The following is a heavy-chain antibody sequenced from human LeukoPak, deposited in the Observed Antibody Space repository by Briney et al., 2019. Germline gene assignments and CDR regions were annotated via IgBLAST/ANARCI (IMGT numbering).Heavy chain of an antibody. CDR1: GGSFSGYY. CDR3: ARRQPYYDSSGYYFY. J-gene: IGHJ4*02. CDR2: INHTGST. D-gene: IGHD3-22*01. V-gene: IGHV4-34*01. Sequence: SETLSLTCAVYGGSFSGYYWSWIRQPPGKGLEWIGEINHTGSTHYNPSLKSRVTISVDTSKNQFSLKLSSVTAADTAVYYCARRQPYYDSSGYYFYWGQGTLVTVSS.